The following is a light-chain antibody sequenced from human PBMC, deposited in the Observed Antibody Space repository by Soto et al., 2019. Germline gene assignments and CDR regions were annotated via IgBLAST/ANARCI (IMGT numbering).Light chain of an antibody. V-gene: IGLV1-44*01. CDR1: SSNIGSNT. CDR2: SNN. CDR3: QSYDNSLSGPVV. Sequence: QAVVTQPPSVSGTRGQRVTISCSGSSSNIGSNTANWYQHLPGTAPKVLIYSNNRRPSGVPDRFSGSKSGTSASLAISGLQSEDEADYYCQSYDNSLSGPVVFGGGTKLTVL. J-gene: IGLJ3*02.